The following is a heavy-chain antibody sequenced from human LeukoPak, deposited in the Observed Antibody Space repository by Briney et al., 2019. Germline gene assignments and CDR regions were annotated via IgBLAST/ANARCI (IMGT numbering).Heavy chain of an antibody. Sequence: GGSLRLSCAASGFTFSSYGMHWVRQAPGKGLEWVAFIRYDGSNKYYADSVKGRFTISRDNSKNTLYLQMNSLRAEDTAVYYCAKDLKGSTSPGGAFDIWGQGTMVTVSS. V-gene: IGHV3-30*02. CDR1: GFTFSSYG. D-gene: IGHD2-2*01. CDR2: IRYDGSNK. CDR3: AKDLKGSTSPGGAFDI. J-gene: IGHJ3*02.